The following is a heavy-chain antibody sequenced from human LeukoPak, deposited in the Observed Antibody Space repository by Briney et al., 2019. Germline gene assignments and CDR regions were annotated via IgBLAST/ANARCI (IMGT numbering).Heavy chain of an antibody. CDR3: ARLKLDTMIVVVITGSTYYMDV. D-gene: IGHD3-22*01. V-gene: IGHV5-51*01. Sequence: GESLKISCKGSGYSFTSYWIGWVRQMPGKGLEWMGIIYPGDSDTRYSPSFQGQVTISADKSISNAYLQWSSLKASDTAMYYCARLKLDTMIVVVITGSTYYMDVWGKGTTVTVSS. J-gene: IGHJ6*03. CDR2: IYPGDSDT. CDR1: GYSFTSYW.